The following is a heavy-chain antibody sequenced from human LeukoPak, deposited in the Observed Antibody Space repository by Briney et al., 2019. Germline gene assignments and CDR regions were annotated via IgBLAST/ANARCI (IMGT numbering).Heavy chain of an antibody. J-gene: IGHJ3*02. D-gene: IGHD3-3*01. Sequence: SETLSLTCTVSGGSISSYYWSWIRQPPGKGLEWIGYIYYSGSTNYNPSLKSRVTISVDTSKNQFSLKLSSVTAADTAVYYCARSRFTIFGVVGDAFDICGQGTMVTVPS. CDR3: ARSRFTIFGVVGDAFDI. V-gene: IGHV4-59*08. CDR2: IYYSGST. CDR1: GGSISSYY.